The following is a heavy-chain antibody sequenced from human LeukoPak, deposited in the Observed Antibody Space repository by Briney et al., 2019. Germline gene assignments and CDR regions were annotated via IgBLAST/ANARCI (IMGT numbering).Heavy chain of an antibody. Sequence: GGSLRLSCAASGFTFSRHWMHWVRQAPGKGLVWVSRINSDASDTNYADFVKGRFTISRDNAKNTVYLQINSLRDEDTAVYYCARICSSTDCLIPDWGQGTLVTVSS. D-gene: IGHD2-2*01. V-gene: IGHV3-74*01. CDR2: INSDASDT. CDR1: GFTFSRHW. J-gene: IGHJ4*02. CDR3: ARICSSTDCLIPD.